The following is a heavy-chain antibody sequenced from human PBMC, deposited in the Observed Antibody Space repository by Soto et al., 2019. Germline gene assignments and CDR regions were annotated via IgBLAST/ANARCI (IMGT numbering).Heavy chain of an antibody. D-gene: IGHD3-16*01. J-gene: IGHJ6*02. CDR1: GYTFTGYY. CDR2: INPNSGGT. Sequence: ASVKVSCKASGYTFTGYYMHWVRQAPGQGLERMGWINPNSGGTNYAQKFQGRVTMTRDTSISTAYMELSRLRSDDTAVYYCARDRMITFGGVIGPRGMDVWGQGTTVTVSS. CDR3: ARDRMITFGGVIGPRGMDV. V-gene: IGHV1-2*02.